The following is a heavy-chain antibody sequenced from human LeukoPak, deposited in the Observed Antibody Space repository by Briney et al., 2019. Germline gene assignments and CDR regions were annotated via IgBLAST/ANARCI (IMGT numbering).Heavy chain of an antibody. CDR2: VSVEGTGR. J-gene: IGHJ4*02. D-gene: IGHD4-11*01. CDR1: GFTFSSYT. V-gene: IGHV3-30*04. CDR3: ATVTKVDFDY. Sequence: PGGSLRLSCAASGFTFSSYTFYWFRQAPGKGLEWVASVSVEGTGRYFPGSVEGRLTISRDDSKNTVSLQMSNVRAEDTAVYFCATVTKVDFDYWGQGTLVTVSS.